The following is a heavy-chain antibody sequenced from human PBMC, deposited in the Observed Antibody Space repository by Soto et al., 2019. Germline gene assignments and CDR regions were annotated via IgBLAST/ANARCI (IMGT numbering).Heavy chain of an antibody. V-gene: IGHV4-39*02. CDR2: VAYSGST. J-gene: IGHJ4*02. CDR1: GVSVSSRGYY. CDR3: ARRRTNTDIRPPRGYYFDF. Sequence: QLQLQESGPGLMKPSETLSLTCSVSGVSVSSRGYYWDWIRQPPGKGLEWIGSVAYSGSTYYNPSLKSRVTISEDRSKNAFSLKLDSMTAADTSVYYCARRRTNTDIRPPRGYYFDFWGLGILVTVSS. D-gene: IGHD3-10*01.